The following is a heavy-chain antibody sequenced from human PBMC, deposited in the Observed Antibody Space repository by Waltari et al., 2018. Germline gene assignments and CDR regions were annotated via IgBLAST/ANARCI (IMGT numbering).Heavy chain of an antibody. CDR3: APLTGKGFY. D-gene: IGHD7-27*01. CDR2: ISRSSTYI. CDR1: GFNFSDFT. V-gene: IGHV3-21*02. Sequence: EVQLVESGGGLVKPGGSLRLSCAASGFNFSDFTMNWVRQAPGKGLEWISSISRSSTYIYYIDSVKGRFTISRDNAKNSPSLQMDSLRADDTAVYYCAPLTGKGFYWGLGTLVSVS. J-gene: IGHJ4*02.